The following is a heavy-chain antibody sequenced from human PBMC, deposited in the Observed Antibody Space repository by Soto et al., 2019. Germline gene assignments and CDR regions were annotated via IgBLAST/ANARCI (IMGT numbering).Heavy chain of an antibody. CDR2: IYHSGST. V-gene: IGHV4-30-2*01. CDR1: GGSISSGGYS. CDR3: ARGRKAAAGLNWFDP. D-gene: IGHD6-13*01. Sequence: PSETLSLTCAVSGGSISSGGYSWSWIRQPPGKGLEWIGYIYHSGSTYYNPSLKSRVTISVDRSKNQFSLKLSSVTAADTAVYYCARGRKAAAGLNWFDPWGQGTLVTVSS. J-gene: IGHJ5*02.